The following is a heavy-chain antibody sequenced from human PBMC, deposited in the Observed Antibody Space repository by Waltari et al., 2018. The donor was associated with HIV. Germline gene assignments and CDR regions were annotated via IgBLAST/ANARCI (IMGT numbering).Heavy chain of an antibody. CDR2: ISNDGSSK. J-gene: IGHJ4*02. CDR1: GFTFSSFG. D-gene: IGHD3-22*01. CDR3: ASPFYSDSTTYYYGLDY. Sequence: QVQMVESGGGGVQPGRSRRLSCAASGFTFSSFGMHWVRQAPGKGLEWVAVISNDGSSKYYADSVKGRFTISRDNSKNTLYLHMNSLRAEDTAVYYCASPFYSDSTTYYYGLDYWGQGTLVTVSS. V-gene: IGHV3-30-3*01.